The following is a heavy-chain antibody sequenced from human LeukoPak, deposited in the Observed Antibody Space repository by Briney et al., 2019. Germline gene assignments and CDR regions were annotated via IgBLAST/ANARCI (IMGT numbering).Heavy chain of an antibody. J-gene: IGHJ6*03. V-gene: IGHV3-23*01. CDR2: ISGRGGTT. CDR1: GFTFSNYG. Sequence: GGSLRLSCAPSGFTFSNYGMNWVRQAPGKGLQWVSGISGRGGTTYYADSVKGRFTISRDNSKNTLYLQMKSLRVEDTAVYYCAKFRHGVGLDYYYMDVWGKGTTVTISS. CDR3: AKFRHGVGLDYYYMDV. D-gene: IGHD1-26*01.